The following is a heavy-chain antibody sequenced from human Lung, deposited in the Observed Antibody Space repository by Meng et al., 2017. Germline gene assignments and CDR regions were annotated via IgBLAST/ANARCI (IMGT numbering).Heavy chain of an antibody. V-gene: IGHV3-30*04. J-gene: IGHJ3*02. D-gene: IGHD3-16*01. Sequence: VQLVDSGGGFVQPGRSLRLSCVASGFSFSTYPVHWVRQAPGKGLQWVAIIAHDGYNKDYADSVKGRFTISRDNSKNTLSLEMNDLRVEGTAVYYCTRRGNWGSAFDIWGQGTMVTVSS. CDR2: IAHDGYNK. CDR3: TRRGNWGSAFDI. CDR1: GFSFSTYP.